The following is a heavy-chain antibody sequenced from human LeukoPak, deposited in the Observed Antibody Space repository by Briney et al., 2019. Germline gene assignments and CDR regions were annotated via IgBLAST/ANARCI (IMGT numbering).Heavy chain of an antibody. CDR2: ISSNNGNTKYNT. CDR1: GYTFTSYG. CDR3: ARDRDRSGSQSY. D-gene: IGHD1-26*01. V-gene: IGHV1-18*01. J-gene: IGHJ4*02. Sequence: ASVKVSCKASGYTFTSYGISWVRQAPGPGLEWMGWISSNNGNTKYNTKYAQNLQGRVTMTTDISTSTAYMELRTLRSDDTAVYYCARDRDRSGSQSYWGQGTLVTVSS.